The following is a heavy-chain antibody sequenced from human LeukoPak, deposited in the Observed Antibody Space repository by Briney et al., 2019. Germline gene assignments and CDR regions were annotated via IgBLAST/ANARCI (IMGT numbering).Heavy chain of an antibody. D-gene: IGHD3-10*01. V-gene: IGHV4-59*08. CDR1: GGSISSYY. CDR2: IYYSGST. CDR3: ARQTRPVWFGESDAFDI. J-gene: IGHJ3*02. Sequence: SETLSLTCTVSGGSISSYYWSWIRQPPGKGLEWIGYIYYSGSTNYNPSLKSRVTISVDTSKNQFSLKLSSVTAADTAVYYCARQTRPVWFGESDAFDIWGQGTMVTVSS.